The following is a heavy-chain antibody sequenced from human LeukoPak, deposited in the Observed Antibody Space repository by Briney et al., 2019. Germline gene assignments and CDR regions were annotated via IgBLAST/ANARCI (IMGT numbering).Heavy chain of an antibody. CDR1: GFTFSSYL. Sequence: SGGALRLSCATSGFTFSSYLMSRVRQAPGKGLEWVANIKQDGSEKYYVDSVKGRFTISRDNAKNSLYLQMNSRRAKDTAVYYCASAIYCSSNSCHPWFYPWGQGTQVTVSS. V-gene: IGHV3-7*01. CDR2: IKQDGSEK. D-gene: IGHD2-2*01. CDR3: ASAIYCSSNSCHPWFYP. J-gene: IGHJ5*02.